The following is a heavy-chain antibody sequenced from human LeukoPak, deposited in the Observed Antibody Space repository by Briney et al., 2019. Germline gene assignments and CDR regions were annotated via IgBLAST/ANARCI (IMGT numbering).Heavy chain of an antibody. CDR2: IIPIFGTA. J-gene: IGHJ6*04. D-gene: IGHD2-2*01. CDR3: ARRSAVPAAMRGIHYYGMDV. V-gene: IGHV1-69*01. Sequence: GSSVKVSCKASGGTFSSYAISWVRQAPGQGLEWMGGIIPIFGTANYAQKFQGRVTITADESTSTAYMELSSLRSEDTAVYYCARRSAVPAAMRGIHYYGMDVWGKGTTVTVSS. CDR1: GGTFSSYA.